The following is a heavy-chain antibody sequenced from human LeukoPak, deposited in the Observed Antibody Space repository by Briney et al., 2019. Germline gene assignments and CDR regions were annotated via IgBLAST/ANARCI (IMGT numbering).Heavy chain of an antibody. CDR2: IKQDGSKK. Sequence: PGGSLRLSCVASGFPFSSYWMTWVRQAPGKGLEWVANIKQDGSKKSYVDSVKGRFTISRDNAKNTLYLQMNSLRAEDTAVYYCLRDLNWSLDQWGQGTLVTVSS. J-gene: IGHJ4*02. V-gene: IGHV3-7*01. CDR3: LRDLNWSLDQ. D-gene: IGHD1-20*01. CDR1: GFPFSSYW.